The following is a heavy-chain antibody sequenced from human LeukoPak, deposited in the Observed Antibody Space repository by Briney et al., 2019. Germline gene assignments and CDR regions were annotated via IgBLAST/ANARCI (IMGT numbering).Heavy chain of an antibody. D-gene: IGHD6-19*01. CDR3: ARVGGWYYFDY. V-gene: IGHV4-31*03. CDR1: GGSISSGGYY. CDR2: IYYSGST. Sequence: SETLSLTCTVSGGSISSGGYYWSWIRQHPGKGLEWIGYIYYSGSTYYNPSLKSRVTISVDTSKNQFSPKLSSVTAADTAVYYCARVGGWYYFDYWGQGTLVTVSS. J-gene: IGHJ4*02.